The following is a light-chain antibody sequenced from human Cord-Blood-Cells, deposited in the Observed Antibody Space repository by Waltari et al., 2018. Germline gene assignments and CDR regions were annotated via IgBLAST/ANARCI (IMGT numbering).Light chain of an antibody. CDR2: DVS. CDR1: SSDVGGYNY. V-gene: IGLV2-11*01. CDR3: SSYTGSSTFV. Sequence: QSALTQPRSVSGSPGQSVTISCTGTSSDVGGYNYVSLYQQHPGKAPKRMIYDVSRRPSGVSNRFSGSKSGNAASLTISGLQAEDEADYYCSSYTGSSTFVFGTGTKVTVL. J-gene: IGLJ1*01.